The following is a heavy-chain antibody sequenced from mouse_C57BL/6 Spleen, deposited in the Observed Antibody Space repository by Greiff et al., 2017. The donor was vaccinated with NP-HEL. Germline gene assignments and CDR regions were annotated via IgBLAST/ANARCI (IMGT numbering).Heavy chain of an antibody. J-gene: IGHJ2*01. CDR3: TRDQKGPYYGSSYFDY. V-gene: IGHV5-9-1*02. CDR1: GFTFSSYA. CDR2: ISSGGDYI. D-gene: IGHD1-1*01. Sequence: EVQLVESGEGLVKPGGSLKLSCAASGFTFSSYAMSWVRQTPEKRLEWVAYISSGGDYIYYADTVKGRFTISRDNARNTLYLQMSSLKSEDTAMYYCTRDQKGPYYGSSYFDYWGQGTTLTVSS.